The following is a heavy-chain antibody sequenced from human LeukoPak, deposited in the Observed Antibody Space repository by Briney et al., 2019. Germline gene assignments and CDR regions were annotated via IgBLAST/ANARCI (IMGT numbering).Heavy chain of an antibody. V-gene: IGHV3-23*01. CDR2: ISGSGGST. CDR1: GFSFSSYA. J-gene: IGHJ5*02. Sequence: GGSLRLSCAASGFSFSSYAMSWVRQAPGRGLEWVSSISGSGGSTYYGDSVKGRFTISRDNSKDTLHLQMNSLRAEDTAVYYCANQGYCSGGSCYSDDWFDPWGQGTLVTVSS. D-gene: IGHD2-15*01. CDR3: ANQGYCSGGSCYSDDWFDP.